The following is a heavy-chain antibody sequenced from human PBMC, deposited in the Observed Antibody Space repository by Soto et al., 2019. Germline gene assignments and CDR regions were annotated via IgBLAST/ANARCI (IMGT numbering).Heavy chain of an antibody. Sequence: QVQLVESGGGVVQPGRSLRLSCAASGFTFSSYGMHWVRQAPGKGLEWVAVIWYDGSNKYYADSVKGRFIISRDNSKNTLYLQMNRLRAEDTAVYYCARRQWLLDDAFDIWGQGTMVTVSS. CDR1: GFTFSSYG. V-gene: IGHV3-33*01. J-gene: IGHJ3*02. CDR2: IWYDGSNK. D-gene: IGHD3-22*01. CDR3: ARRQWLLDDAFDI.